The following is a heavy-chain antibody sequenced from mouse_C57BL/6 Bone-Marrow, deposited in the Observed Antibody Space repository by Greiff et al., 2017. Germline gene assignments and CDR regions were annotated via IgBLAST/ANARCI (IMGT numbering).Heavy chain of an antibody. Sequence: VQLQQSGAELARPGASVKLSCKASGYTFTSYGISWVKQRTGQGLEWIGEIYPRSGNTYYNEQFKGKATLTADKSSSTAYMELRSLTSEDSAVYFCARSRQLRLRYFDVWGTGTTVTVSS. D-gene: IGHD3-2*02. J-gene: IGHJ1*03. CDR1: GYTFTSYG. CDR2: IYPRSGNT. CDR3: ARSRQLRLRYFDV. V-gene: IGHV1-81*01.